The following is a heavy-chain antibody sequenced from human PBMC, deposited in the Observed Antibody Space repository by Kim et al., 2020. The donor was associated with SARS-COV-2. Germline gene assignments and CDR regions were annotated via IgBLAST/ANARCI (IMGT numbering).Heavy chain of an antibody. CDR2: IYYSGST. CDR3: AGSTNTVTTRAFDI. J-gene: IGHJ3*02. Sequence: SETLSLTCTVSGGSISSGGYYWSWIRQHPGKGLEWIGYIYYSGSTYYNPSLKSRVTISVDTSKNQFSLKLSSVTAADTAVYYCAGSTNTVTTRAFDIWGQGTMVTVSS. V-gene: IGHV4-31*03. D-gene: IGHD4-17*01. CDR1: GGSISSGGYY.